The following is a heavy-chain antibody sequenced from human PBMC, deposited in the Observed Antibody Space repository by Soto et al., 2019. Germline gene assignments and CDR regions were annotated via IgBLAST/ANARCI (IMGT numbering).Heavy chain of an antibody. D-gene: IGHD4-17*01. CDR3: ARDAFQTTVTTSNYYYYYGMDV. Sequence: VGSLRLSCAASGFTFSSYAMHWVRQAPGKGLEWVAVISYDGSNKYYADSVKGRFTISRDNSKNTLYLQMNSLRAEDTAVYYCARDAFQTTVTTSNYYYYYGMDVWGQGTTVTVSS. CDR1: GFTFSSYA. J-gene: IGHJ6*02. CDR2: ISYDGSNK. V-gene: IGHV3-30-3*01.